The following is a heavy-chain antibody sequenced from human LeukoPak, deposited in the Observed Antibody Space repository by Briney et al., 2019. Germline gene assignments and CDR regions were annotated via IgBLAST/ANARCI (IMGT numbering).Heavy chain of an antibody. D-gene: IGHD3-3*01. V-gene: IGHV6-1*01. CDR1: GDSVSSNGAS. Sequence: SQTLSPTCAISGDSVSSNGASWNWIRQSPSRGLEWLGRTYYRSQQWHSDYAPSVKGRITLNPDTSKNQFSLQLNSMTPEDTAVYYCGRETDFGVVTNWGQGTLVTVSS. J-gene: IGHJ4*02. CDR2: TYYRSQQWHS. CDR3: GRETDFGVVTN.